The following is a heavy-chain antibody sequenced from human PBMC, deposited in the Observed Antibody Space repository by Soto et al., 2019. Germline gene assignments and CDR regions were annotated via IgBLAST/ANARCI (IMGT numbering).Heavy chain of an antibody. D-gene: IGHD3-10*01. J-gene: IGHJ5*02. CDR1: GGSISSYY. Sequence: LSLTCTVSGGSISSYYWGWIRQPPGKGLEWIGYIYYSGSTNYNPSLKSRVTISVDTSKNQFSLKLSSVTAADTAVYYCARLITMVRGVIIDNWFDPWGQGTLVTVSS. CDR3: ARLITMVRGVIIDNWFDP. V-gene: IGHV4-59*01. CDR2: IYYSGST.